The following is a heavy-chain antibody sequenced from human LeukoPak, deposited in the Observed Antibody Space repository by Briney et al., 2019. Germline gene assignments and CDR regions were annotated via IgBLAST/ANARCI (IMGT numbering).Heavy chain of an antibody. Sequence: GGSLRLSCAASGLTFSSHWMHWVRQAPGKGLVWVSRITNDGSSTTYADSVKGRFTTSRDNSKNTLYLQMNSLRAEDTAVYYCATAKNYGRCYWGQGTLVTVSS. D-gene: IGHD1-7*01. J-gene: IGHJ4*02. CDR1: GLTFSSHW. CDR3: ATAKNYGRCY. V-gene: IGHV3-74*01. CDR2: ITNDGSST.